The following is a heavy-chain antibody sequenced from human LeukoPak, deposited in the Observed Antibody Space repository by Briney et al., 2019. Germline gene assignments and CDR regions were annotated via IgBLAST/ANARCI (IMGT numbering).Heavy chain of an antibody. J-gene: IGHJ6*04. V-gene: IGHV4-4*07. CDR2: IYSSGST. Sequence: SETLSLTCTVSGGSISSYYWSWIRQPAGKGLELIGRIYSSGSTNYNPSLKRRVTISVDTSKNQFSLRLSSVTAADTAVYYCARVGIWFGESLDVWGKGTTVTISS. CDR1: GGSISSYY. CDR3: ARVGIWFGESLDV. D-gene: IGHD3-10*01.